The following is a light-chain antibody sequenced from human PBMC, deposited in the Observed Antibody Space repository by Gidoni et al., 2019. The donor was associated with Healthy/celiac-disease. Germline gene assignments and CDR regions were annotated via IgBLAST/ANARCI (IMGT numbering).Light chain of an antibody. V-gene: IGLV3-1*01. CDR2: QDS. Sequence: SYELTQPPSVSVSPGQTASITCSGDKLGDKYACWYQQKPGQSPVLVIDQDSKRPSGIPERFSGSNSGNTATLTISWTQAMDEADYYCQARDSSTVVFGGGTKLTVL. CDR3: QARDSSTVV. CDR1: KLGDKY. J-gene: IGLJ2*01.